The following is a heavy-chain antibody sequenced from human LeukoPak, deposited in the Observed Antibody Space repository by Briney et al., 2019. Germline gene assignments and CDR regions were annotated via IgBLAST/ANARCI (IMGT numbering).Heavy chain of an antibody. CDR2: ISYDGSNK. V-gene: IGHV3-30*18. D-gene: IGHD4-17*01. Sequence: GGSLRLSCAASGFTFSSYGMHWVRQAPGKGLEWVAVISYDGSNKYYADSVKGRFTISRDNSRNTLYLQMNSLRAEDTAVYYCAKDRRGGDYGPIFDYWGQGTLVTVSS. CDR1: GFTFSSYG. J-gene: IGHJ4*02. CDR3: AKDRRGGDYGPIFDY.